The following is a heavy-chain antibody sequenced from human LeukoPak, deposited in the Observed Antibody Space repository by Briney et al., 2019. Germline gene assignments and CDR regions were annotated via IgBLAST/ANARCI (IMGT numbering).Heavy chain of an antibody. J-gene: IGHJ4*02. CDR2: ISSSGSTI. Sequence: GGSLRLSCAASGFTFSTYYMSWVRQAPGKGLEWVSYISSSGSTIYYADPVKGRFTISRDNAKNSLYLQMNSLRAEDTAVYYCAAGYCSGGSCSSLFDYWGQGTLVTVSS. D-gene: IGHD2-15*01. CDR1: GFTFSTYY. CDR3: AAGYCSGGSCSSLFDY. V-gene: IGHV3-48*04.